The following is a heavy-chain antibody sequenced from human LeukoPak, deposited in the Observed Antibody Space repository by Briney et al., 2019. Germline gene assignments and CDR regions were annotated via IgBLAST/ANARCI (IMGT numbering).Heavy chain of an antibody. V-gene: IGHV1-69*06. D-gene: IGHD3-22*01. Sequence: ASVKVSCKASGGTFSSYAISWVRQAPGQGLEWMGGIIPIFGTANYAQKFQGRVTITADKSTSTAYMELSSLRSEDTAVYYCARGFHRYNYDSGAYSVYWGQGTLVTVSS. CDR2: IIPIFGTA. J-gene: IGHJ4*02. CDR1: GGTFSSYA. CDR3: ARGFHRYNYDSGAYSVY.